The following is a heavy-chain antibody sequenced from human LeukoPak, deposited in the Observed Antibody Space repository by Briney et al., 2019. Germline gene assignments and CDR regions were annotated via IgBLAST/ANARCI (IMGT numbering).Heavy chain of an antibody. D-gene: IGHD3-22*01. CDR3: AKDRSSGPHYYYGMDV. Sequence: PGGSLRLSCAASGFTFCSYGIHWVRQSPGKGLEWVAVVSYLGDDQFYAESVKGRFTISRDNSKKTVFLQMNSLRGEDTAVYYCAKDRSSGPHYYYGMDVWGRGTTVIVSS. J-gene: IGHJ6*02. CDR2: VSYLGDDQ. V-gene: IGHV3-30*18. CDR1: GFTFCSYG.